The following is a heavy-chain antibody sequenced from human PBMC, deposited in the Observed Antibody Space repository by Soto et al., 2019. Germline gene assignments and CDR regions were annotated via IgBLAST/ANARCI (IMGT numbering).Heavy chain of an antibody. J-gene: IGHJ5*02. CDR2: IAPDGSQI. V-gene: IGHV3-30-3*01. CDR3: ATDIHATWLLNS. D-gene: IGHD2-2*02. CDR1: GFGFGGKT. Sequence: GGSLRLSCAASGFGFGGKTMYWVRQAPGRGLEWVAPIAPDGSQIYYADSVKGRFTISRDNSKNTLYLQMDSLRAEDTSLYLRATDIHATWLLNSWGQGTLVTVSS.